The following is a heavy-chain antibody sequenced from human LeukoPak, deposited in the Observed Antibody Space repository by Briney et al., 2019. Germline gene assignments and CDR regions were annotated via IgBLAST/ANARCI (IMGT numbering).Heavy chain of an antibody. CDR1: GFTFRSYE. CDR3: ARCSGWAFKN. D-gene: IGHD6-19*01. J-gene: IGHJ4*02. CDR2: ISSSGSTI. Sequence: PGGSLRLSCAASGFTFRSYEMNWVRQAPGKGLEWVSYISSSGSTIYYADSVKGRFTISRDSAKNSLYLQMDSLRAEDTAIYYCARCSGWAFKNWGQGPLVTVSS. V-gene: IGHV3-48*03.